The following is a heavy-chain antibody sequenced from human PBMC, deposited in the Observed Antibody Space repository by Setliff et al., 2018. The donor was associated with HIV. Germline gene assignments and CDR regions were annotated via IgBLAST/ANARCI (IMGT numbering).Heavy chain of an antibody. V-gene: IGHV3-23*01. CDR2: ITDSGSTT. CDR1: GFTFSNFA. D-gene: IGHD1-1*01. CDR3: ARDWNGDGRSIDS. Sequence: GGSLRLSCAASGFTFSNFAMSWVRLTPGKGLEWVSGITDSGSTTYYDDSVKGRFTISRDNSKNALYLQINSLRAEDTAVYYCARDWNGDGRSIDSWGQGTLVTVSS. J-gene: IGHJ5*01.